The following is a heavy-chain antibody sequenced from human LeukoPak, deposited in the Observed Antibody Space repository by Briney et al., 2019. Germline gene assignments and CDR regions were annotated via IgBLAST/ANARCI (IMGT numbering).Heavy chain of an antibody. CDR2: INHSGST. CDR1: GGSFSGYY. J-gene: IGHJ6*02. CDR3: ARGRPAAKYIYYYYGMDV. Sequence: SETLSLTCAVSGGSFSGYYWSWIRQPPGKGLEWIGEINHSGSTNYNPSLKSRVTISVDTSKNQFSLKLSSVTAADTAVYYCARGRPAAKYIYYYYGMDVWGQGTTVTVSS. V-gene: IGHV4-34*01. D-gene: IGHD2-2*01.